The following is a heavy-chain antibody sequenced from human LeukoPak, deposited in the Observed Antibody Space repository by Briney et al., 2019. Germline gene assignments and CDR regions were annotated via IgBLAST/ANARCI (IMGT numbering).Heavy chain of an antibody. V-gene: IGHV3-7*01. CDR2: IKQDESDK. J-gene: IGHJ4*02. CDR3: ARGHASSSRHY. Sequence: GGPLRLSCAASGFTFSNYWMSWLPQAPGKGLEWVPNIKQDESDKYYVDSVKGRFTISRDNAKNSLYLQMSNLRADGTAVYYYARGHASSSRHYWGQGTLVTVSS. D-gene: IGHD6-6*01. CDR1: GFTFSNYW.